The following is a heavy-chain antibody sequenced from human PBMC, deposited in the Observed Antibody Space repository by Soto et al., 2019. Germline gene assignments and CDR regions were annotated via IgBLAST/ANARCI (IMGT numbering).Heavy chain of an antibody. J-gene: IGHJ4*02. V-gene: IGHV3-33*01. CDR1: GFSFSSYG. CDR3: ARGEGDFDY. CDR2: IWYDGSNK. Sequence: QVQLVESGGGVVQPGKSLRLSCAASGFSFSSYGMHWVRQAPGKGLEWVALIWYDGSNKNYADSVKGRFTISRDNSKKTLYLQMRSLRAEDTAVYYCARGEGDFDYWGQGTLVTVSS.